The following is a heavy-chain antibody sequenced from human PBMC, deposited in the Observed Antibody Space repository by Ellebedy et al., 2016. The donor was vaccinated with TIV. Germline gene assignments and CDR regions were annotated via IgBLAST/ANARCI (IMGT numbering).Heavy chain of an antibody. CDR2: IGGTGGTT. CDR1: GISLRSYA. Sequence: PGGSLRLSCAASGISLRSYAMSWVRQAPGKGLEWVSTIGGTGGTTYYRESVQGRFTVSRDTSRNTLYLQMSSLRAEDTAVYYCAKLPVAYNWNYADDYWGQGTLVTVSS. J-gene: IGHJ4*02. D-gene: IGHD1-7*01. V-gene: IGHV3-23*01. CDR3: AKLPVAYNWNYADDY.